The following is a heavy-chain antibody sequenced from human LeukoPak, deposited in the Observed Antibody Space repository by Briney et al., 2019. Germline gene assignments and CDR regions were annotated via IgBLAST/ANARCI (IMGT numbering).Heavy chain of an antibody. CDR2: IRYDGSNK. CDR1: GFTFSSYG. J-gene: IGHJ3*02. Sequence: PGGSLRLSCAASGFTFSSYGMHWVRQAPGKGLEWVAFIRYDGSNKYYADSVKGRFTISRDNSKNTLYLQMSSLRAEDTAVYYCANQLTYYYDSSGYYDADAFDIWGQGTMVTVSS. CDR3: ANQLTYYYDSSGYYDADAFDI. D-gene: IGHD3-22*01. V-gene: IGHV3-30*02.